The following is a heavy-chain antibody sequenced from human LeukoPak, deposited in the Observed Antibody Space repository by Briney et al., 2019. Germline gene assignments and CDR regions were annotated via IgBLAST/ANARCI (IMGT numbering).Heavy chain of an antibody. Sequence: GESLKISCKGSGYSFTNYWIGWVRQMPGKGLEWMGSIYPGDSDTRYSPSFQGQVTISADKSISTAYLQWSSLKASDTAMYYCARRADSSWYEVWGQGTLVTVPS. CDR3: ARRADSSWYEV. V-gene: IGHV5-51*01. CDR2: IYPGDSDT. J-gene: IGHJ4*02. CDR1: GYSFTNYW. D-gene: IGHD6-13*01.